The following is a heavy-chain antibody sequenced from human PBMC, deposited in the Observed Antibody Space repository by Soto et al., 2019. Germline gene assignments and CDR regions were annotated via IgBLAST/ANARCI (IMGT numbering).Heavy chain of an antibody. Sequence: TGGSLRLSCAASGFTFSSYAIHWVRQAPGKGLEWVAVISYDGTHKFYADSVKGRFTISRDNSKNTLYLQMNSLRAEDTAVYYCAKEVVLYYYYGMDVWGQGTTVTVSS. D-gene: IGHD2-15*01. CDR1: GFTFSSYA. CDR3: AKEVVLYYYYGMDV. J-gene: IGHJ6*02. V-gene: IGHV3-30*18. CDR2: ISYDGTHK.